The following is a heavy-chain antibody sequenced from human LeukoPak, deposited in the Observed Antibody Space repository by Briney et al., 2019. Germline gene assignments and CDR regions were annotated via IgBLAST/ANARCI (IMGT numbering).Heavy chain of an antibody. CDR3: ARVSDYGGNSLGY. CDR1: GFTLSSYW. D-gene: IGHD4-23*01. CDR2: LNSDGSST. Sequence: GGSLRLSCAASGFTLSSYWMHWVRQAPGKGLVWVSRLNSDGSSTTYADSVKGRFTISGDNAKNTLYLQMNSLRAEDTAVYYCARVSDYGGNSLGYWGQGTLVTVSS. V-gene: IGHV3-74*01. J-gene: IGHJ4*02.